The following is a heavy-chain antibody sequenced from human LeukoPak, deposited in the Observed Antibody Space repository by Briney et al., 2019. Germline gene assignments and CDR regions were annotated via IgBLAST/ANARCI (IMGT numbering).Heavy chain of an antibody. Sequence: SETLSLTCTVSGGSISSYYWSWIRQPPGKGLEWIGEINHSGSTNYNPSLKSRVTISVDTSKNQFSLKLSSVTAADTAVYYCARNLRENYYDSSGYPPGSYYFDYWGQGTLVTVSP. CDR3: ARNLRENYYDSSGYPPGSYYFDY. CDR2: INHSGST. CDR1: GGSISSYY. D-gene: IGHD3-22*01. J-gene: IGHJ4*02. V-gene: IGHV4-34*01.